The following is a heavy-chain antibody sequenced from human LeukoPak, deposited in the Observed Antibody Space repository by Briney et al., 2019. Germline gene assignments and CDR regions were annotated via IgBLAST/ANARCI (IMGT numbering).Heavy chain of an antibody. CDR1: SASISNYY. D-gene: IGHD3-16*02. J-gene: IGHJ4*02. Sequence: PSETLSLTCTVSSASISNYYWNWIRQPPGKGLEWIGYIYSTATTNYNPSLKSRGTISLDTSKNQFSLRLSSVTAEDTAVYYCARGAYRHFDYWGQGILVTVSS. CDR3: ARGAYRHFDY. V-gene: IGHV4-59*08. CDR2: IYSTATT.